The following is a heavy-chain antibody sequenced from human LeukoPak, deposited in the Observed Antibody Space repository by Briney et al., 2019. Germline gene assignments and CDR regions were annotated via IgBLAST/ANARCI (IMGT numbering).Heavy chain of an antibody. CDR1: GFTFSSYA. V-gene: IGHV3-23*01. D-gene: IGHD3-10*01. CDR2: ISGSGGST. Sequence: GGSLRLSRAASGFTFSSYAMSWVRQAPGKGLEWVSAISGSGGSTYYADSVKGRFTISRDNSKNTLYLQMNSLRAEDTAVYYCKMVRGVSKYYFDYWGQGTLVTVSS. CDR3: KMVRGVSKYYFDY. J-gene: IGHJ4*02.